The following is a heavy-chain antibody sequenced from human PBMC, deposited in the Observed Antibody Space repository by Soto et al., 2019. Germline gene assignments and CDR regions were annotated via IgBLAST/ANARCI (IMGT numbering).Heavy chain of an antibody. CDR2: ISGSGGST. V-gene: IGHV3-23*01. Sequence: PGGSLRLSCAASGFTFSSYAMSWVRQAPGKGLEWVSAISGSGGSTYYADSVKGRFTISRDNSKNTLYLQMNSLRAEDTAVYYCAKGPDIAVAGRGIDYWGQGTLVTVSS. D-gene: IGHD6-19*01. CDR3: AKGPDIAVAGRGIDY. J-gene: IGHJ4*02. CDR1: GFTFSSYA.